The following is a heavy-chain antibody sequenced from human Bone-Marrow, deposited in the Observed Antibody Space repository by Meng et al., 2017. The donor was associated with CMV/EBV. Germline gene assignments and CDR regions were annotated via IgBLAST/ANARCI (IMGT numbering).Heavy chain of an antibody. Sequence: QVQLEQSVSEVKKPWSSVKVSCKVSGGILRKYAISWVRQAPGQGLEYMGGISAYNGNTNYAQKLQGRVTMTTDTSTSTAYMELRSLRSEDTAVYYCARFSSGSSDYWGQGTLVTVSS. CDR3: ARFSSGSSDY. CDR2: ISAYNGNT. D-gene: IGHD3-10*01. V-gene: IGHV1-18*01. CDR1: GGILRKYA. J-gene: IGHJ4*02.